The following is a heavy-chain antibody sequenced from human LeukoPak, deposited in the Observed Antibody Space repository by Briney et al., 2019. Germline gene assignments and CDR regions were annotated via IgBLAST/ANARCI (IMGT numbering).Heavy chain of an antibody. D-gene: IGHD5-24*01. CDR3: LLEMATTYYYYYGMDV. Sequence: ASVKVSCKDSGYTFTSYDINWVRQATGQGLEWMGWMNPNSGNTGYAQKFQGRVTMTRNTSISTAYMELSSLRSEDTAVYYCLLEMATTYYYYYGMDVWGQGTTVTVSS. CDR2: MNPNSGNT. V-gene: IGHV1-8*01. CDR1: GYTFTSYD. J-gene: IGHJ6*02.